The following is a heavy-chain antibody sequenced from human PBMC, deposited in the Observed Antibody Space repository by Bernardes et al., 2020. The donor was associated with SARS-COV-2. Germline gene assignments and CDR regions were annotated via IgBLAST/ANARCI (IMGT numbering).Heavy chain of an antibody. J-gene: IGHJ4*02. Sequence: ASVKVSCKTSGYTFTSYGISWVRQAPGQGLEWMGWISGFNGNTKYGQKIQGRVTMTIDTSTSTAYMELRNLKSDDTAVYYCARDFPSDFWGQGTLVTVSS. V-gene: IGHV1-18*01. CDR2: ISGFNGNT. CDR3: ARDFPSDF. CDR1: GYTFTSYG.